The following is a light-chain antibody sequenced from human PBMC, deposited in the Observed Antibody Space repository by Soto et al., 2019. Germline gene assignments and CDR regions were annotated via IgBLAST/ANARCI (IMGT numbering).Light chain of an antibody. Sequence: QSVLTQPPSVSGAPGQWVTISCTWSSSNIGAGYGVHWYQQLPGTAPKLLIYDNNNRPSGVPDRFSGSKSGTSASLAITGLQAEDEADYYCQSYHNSLSLRYVFGTGTKVTVL. CDR3: QSYHNSLSLRYV. J-gene: IGLJ1*01. CDR1: SSNIGAGYG. V-gene: IGLV1-40*01. CDR2: DNN.